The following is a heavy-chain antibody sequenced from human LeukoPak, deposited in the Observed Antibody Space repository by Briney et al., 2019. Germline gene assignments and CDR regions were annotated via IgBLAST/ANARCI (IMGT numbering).Heavy chain of an antibody. CDR3: ARVRLGRGTFFDY. D-gene: IGHD2-15*01. V-gene: IGHV4-31*03. CDR2: IYYSGDT. J-gene: IGHJ4*02. Sequence: SETLSLTCTVSGGSISGGGYYWRWIRRHPGKGLEWIGYIYYSGDTYYNPSLESRITISVDTSKNQFSLKLNSVTAADTAVYYCARVRLGRGTFFDYWGQGTLVTVSS. CDR1: GGSISGGGYY.